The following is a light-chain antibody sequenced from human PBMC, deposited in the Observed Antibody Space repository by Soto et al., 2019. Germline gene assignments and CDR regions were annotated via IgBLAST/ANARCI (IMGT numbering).Light chain of an antibody. CDR1: QSINRY. CDR3: QQSFSAPFT. CDR2: DAS. Sequence: ETVLTQSPATLSLSPGERATLSCRASQSINRYLAWYQQTPGQAPRLLIYDASYRATGIPARFSGSGSGTDFTLTISSLEPEDFATYYCQQSFSAPFTFGQGTKLEIK. J-gene: IGKJ2*01. V-gene: IGKV3-11*01.